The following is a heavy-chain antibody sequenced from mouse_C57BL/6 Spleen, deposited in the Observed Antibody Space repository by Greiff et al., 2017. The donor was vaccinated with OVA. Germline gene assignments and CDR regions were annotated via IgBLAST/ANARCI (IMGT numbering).Heavy chain of an antibody. D-gene: IGHD1-1*01. CDR2: INPGSGGT. V-gene: IGHV1-54*01. CDR1: GYAFTNYL. CDR3: ARQGYGSSYDYYAMDY. Sequence: QVQLQQSGAELVRPGTSVKVSCKASGYAFTNYLIEWVKQRPGQGLEWIGVINPGSGGTNYNEKFKGKATLTADKSSSTAYMQLSSLTSEDSAVYFCARQGYGSSYDYYAMDYWGQGTSVTVSS. J-gene: IGHJ4*01.